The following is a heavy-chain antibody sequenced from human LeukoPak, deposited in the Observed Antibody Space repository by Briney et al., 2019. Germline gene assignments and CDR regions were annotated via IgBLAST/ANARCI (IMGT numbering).Heavy chain of an antibody. CDR2: IYTSGST. Sequence: SETLSLTCTVSGGSISSYYWSWIRQPAGKGLEWIGRIYTSGSTNYNPSLKSRVTMSVDTSKNQFSLKLSSATAADTAVYYCARNGVATLYYYYMDVWGKGTTVTVSS. V-gene: IGHV4-4*07. CDR3: ARNGVATLYYYYMDV. D-gene: IGHD5-12*01. CDR1: GGSISSYY. J-gene: IGHJ6*03.